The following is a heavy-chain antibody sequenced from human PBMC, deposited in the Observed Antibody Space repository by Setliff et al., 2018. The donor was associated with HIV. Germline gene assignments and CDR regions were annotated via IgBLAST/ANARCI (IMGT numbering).Heavy chain of an antibody. V-gene: IGHV4-61*09. CDR1: GGSISSGSYY. Sequence: ASETLSLTCTVSGGSISSGSYYWSWIRQPAGKGLEWIGHIYTSGSTNYNPSLKSRLTISLDTSKNKFSLKLSSVTAADTAVYYCAREPDYSNYYWFDPWGQGTLVTVSS. J-gene: IGHJ5*02. CDR2: IYTSGST. D-gene: IGHD4-4*01. CDR3: AREPDYSNYYWFDP.